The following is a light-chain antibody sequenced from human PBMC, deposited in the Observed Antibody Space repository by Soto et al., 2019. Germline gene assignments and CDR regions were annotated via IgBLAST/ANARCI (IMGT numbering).Light chain of an antibody. J-gene: IGKJ1*01. V-gene: IGKV1-5*01. Sequence: DVQMTRSPSTLSASVGDRVTITCRASQSISSWLAWYQQKPGKAPNLLIYDASNLESGVPSRFSGSGSGTEFTLTISSMQPDDFANYYCQQYNSYQWTFGQGTKVDIK. CDR1: QSISSW. CDR2: DAS. CDR3: QQYNSYQWT.